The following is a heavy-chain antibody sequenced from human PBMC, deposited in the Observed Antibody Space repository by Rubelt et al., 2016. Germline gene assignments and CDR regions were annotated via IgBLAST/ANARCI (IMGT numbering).Heavy chain of an antibody. CDR2: IRYDGSNK. CDR3: AKPARLDYGINAEYFQH. Sequence: QVQLVESGGGVVQPGGSLRLSCAASGFTFSSCGMHWVRQAPGKGLEWVAFIRYDGSNKYYADSVKGRLTISRDNSKNTLYLQMNSLRAEDTAVYYCAKPARLDYGINAEYFQHWGQGTLVTVSS. D-gene: IGHD4-17*01. CDR1: GFTFSSCG. V-gene: IGHV3-30*02. J-gene: IGHJ1*01.